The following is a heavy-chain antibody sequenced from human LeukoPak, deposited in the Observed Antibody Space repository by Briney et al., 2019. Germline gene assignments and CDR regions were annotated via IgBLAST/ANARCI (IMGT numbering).Heavy chain of an antibody. V-gene: IGHV3-73*01. Sequence: GGSLRLSCAASGFTFSGSAIHGVRQSSGKGLEWVGQIEKKDKGYATATAYAASVKGRFTISRDDSINTAYLQMKSLKTEDTALYYCTRDSGTYNWFDPWGQGTLVTVSS. CDR1: GFTFSGSA. D-gene: IGHD1-26*01. CDR3: TRDSGTYNWFDP. J-gene: IGHJ5*02. CDR2: IEKKDKGYATAT.